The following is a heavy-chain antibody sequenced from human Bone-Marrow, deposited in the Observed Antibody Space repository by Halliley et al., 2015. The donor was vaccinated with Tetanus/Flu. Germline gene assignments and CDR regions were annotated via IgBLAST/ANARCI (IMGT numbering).Heavy chain of an antibody. CDR2: SDPSGGNT. Sequence: QMQLVQSGAEVKKPGASVSVSCKASGYTFTAYYIHWVRQAPGQGLEWMGISDPSGGNTRSAPKFQGRFTVTTESSTSTVYMQLSNLRSEDTGVYYCAGGHYISMIISYWGQGALVTVSS. CDR1: GYTFTAYY. D-gene: IGHD3-22*01. V-gene: IGHV1-46*01. CDR3: AGGHYISMIISY. J-gene: IGHJ4*02.